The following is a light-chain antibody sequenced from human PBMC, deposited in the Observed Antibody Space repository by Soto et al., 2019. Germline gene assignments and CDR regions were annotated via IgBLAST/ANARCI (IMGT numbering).Light chain of an antibody. J-gene: IGLJ1*01. V-gene: IGLV2-23*01. CDR1: SSDVGNYNL. CDR3: CSYAGSSTYV. Sequence: QSALTQPASVSGSAGQSITISCTGTSSDVGNYNLVSWYLHHPGKAPKLLIYEDTKRPSGVSNRFSGSRSGNTASLTVSGLQAEDETDYYCCSYAGSSTYVFGTGTKATVL. CDR2: EDT.